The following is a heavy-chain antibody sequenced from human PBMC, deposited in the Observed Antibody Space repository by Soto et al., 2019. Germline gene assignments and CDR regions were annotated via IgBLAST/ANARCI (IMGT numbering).Heavy chain of an antibody. Sequence: QVQLVQSGAEVKKPGSSVKVSCKASGGTFSSYTISWVRQAPGQGLEWMGRIIPILGIANYAQKFQGRVTITADKSTSTAYMELSSLRSEDTAVYYCVRDTEYSSSWSWGYFDYWGQGTLVTVSS. D-gene: IGHD6-13*01. J-gene: IGHJ4*02. CDR1: GGTFSSYT. CDR2: IIPILGIA. CDR3: VRDTEYSSSWSWGYFDY. V-gene: IGHV1-69*08.